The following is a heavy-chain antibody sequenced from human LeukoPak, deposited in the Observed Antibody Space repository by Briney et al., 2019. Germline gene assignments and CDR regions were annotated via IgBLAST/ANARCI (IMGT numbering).Heavy chain of an antibody. J-gene: IGHJ3*02. Sequence: ASVTVSFKASGYTFTIYGISWVRQAPGQGLEWMGWISIYNGNTNYAQKLQGRGTMSTDTATGKDYMELSSLRSDDTAVYYCSRRVAVARRDAFDIWGQGTMVTVSS. CDR1: GYTFTIYG. CDR2: ISIYNGNT. V-gene: IGHV1-18*01. D-gene: IGHD6-19*01. CDR3: SRRVAVARRDAFDI.